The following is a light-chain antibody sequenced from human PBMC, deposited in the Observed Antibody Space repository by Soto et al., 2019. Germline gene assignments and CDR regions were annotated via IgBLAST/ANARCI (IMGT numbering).Light chain of an antibody. CDR1: QSVRNY. CDR3: QQSYSTPPT. J-gene: IGKJ1*01. V-gene: IGKV3-11*01. CDR2: DAS. Sequence: MVFAQSPTTLSFSPGETATLSRRASQSVRNYLAWYQQKPGQAPRLLIYDASNRATGIPARFSGTGSETDFTLTISSLQPEDFATYYCQQSYSTPPTFGQGTKVDIK.